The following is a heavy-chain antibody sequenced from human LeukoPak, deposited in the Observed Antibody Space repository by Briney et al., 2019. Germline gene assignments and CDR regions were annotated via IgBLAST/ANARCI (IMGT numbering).Heavy chain of an antibody. D-gene: IGHD2-2*02. CDR2: ISGSGGST. J-gene: IGHJ4*02. V-gene: IGHV3-23*01. CDR3: AKLYCSSTNCYTFDY. Sequence: GGSLRLSCEASGFTFSSYAMSWVRQAPGKGLEWVSAISGSGGSTYYADSVKGRFTISRDNSKNTLYLQMNSLRAEDTAVYYCAKLYCSSTNCYTFDYWGQGTLVTVSS. CDR1: GFTFSSYA.